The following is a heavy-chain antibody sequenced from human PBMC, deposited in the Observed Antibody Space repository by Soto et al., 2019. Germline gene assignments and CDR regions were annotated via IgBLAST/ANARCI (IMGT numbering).Heavy chain of an antibody. Sequence: GGSLRLSCAASGFTFTDFCLHWVRHSPGKGLEWVAVISFEGSNQYFAESVKGRFTISRDDSKNTVYLQKHSLRPEDTAVYYCARDLTDYNYEYKFGFWGQGSLVTVSS. CDR3: ARDLTDYNYEYKFGF. CDR1: GFTFTDFC. V-gene: IGHV3-30*03. D-gene: IGHD4-4*01. J-gene: IGHJ4*02. CDR2: ISFEGSNQ.